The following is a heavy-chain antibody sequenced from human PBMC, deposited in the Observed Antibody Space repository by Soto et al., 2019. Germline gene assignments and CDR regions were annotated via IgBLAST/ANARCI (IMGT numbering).Heavy chain of an antibody. V-gene: IGHV4-31*03. CDR1: DGSVSRGGYY. CDR3: AREGSYHYFDY. J-gene: IGHJ4*02. Sequence: SETLSLTCTVSDGSVSRGGYYWSWIRQSPGKNLEWIGNIYYTGRTSYNPSLKSRLTISLETSKRQFSLRLASVSAADTAVYYCAREGSYHYFDYWGQGALVTVSS. D-gene: IGHD1-26*01. CDR2: IYYTGRT.